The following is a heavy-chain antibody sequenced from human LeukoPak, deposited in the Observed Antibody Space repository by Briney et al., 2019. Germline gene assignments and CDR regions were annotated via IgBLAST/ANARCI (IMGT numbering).Heavy chain of an antibody. CDR2: INPSGGST. D-gene: IGHD6-19*01. J-gene: IGHJ4*02. CDR3: ARGQWLVRDFVD. V-gene: IGHV1-46*01. Sequence: VASVTVSCTASGYTFTSYYMHWVRQAPGQGLEWMGIINPSGGSTSYAQKFQGRVTMTRDTSTSTVYMELSSLRSEDTAVYYCARGQWLVRDFVDWGQGTLVTVSS. CDR1: GYTFTSYY.